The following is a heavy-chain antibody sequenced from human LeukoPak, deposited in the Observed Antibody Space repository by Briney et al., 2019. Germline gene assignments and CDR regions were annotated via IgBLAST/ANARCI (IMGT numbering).Heavy chain of an antibody. CDR3: ASRALAGGFDY. CDR2: ITSSSSSI. D-gene: IGHD1-1*01. V-gene: IGHV3-48*01. CDR1: GFTFSTYS. Sequence: PGGSLRLSCAASGFTFSTYSMNWVRQAPGKGLEWVSYITSSSSSIYYADSVKGRFTISRDNSKNTLYLQMNSLRAEDTAVYYCASRALAGGFDYWGQGTLVAVSS. J-gene: IGHJ4*02.